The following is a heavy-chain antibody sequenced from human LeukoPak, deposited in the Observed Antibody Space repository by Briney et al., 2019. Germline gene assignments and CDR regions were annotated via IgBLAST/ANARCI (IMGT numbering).Heavy chain of an antibody. D-gene: IGHD2-2*01. V-gene: IGHV3-30-3*01. Sequence: GGSLRLSCAASGFTFSIYTMYWVRQAPAKGLEWVAVISYDGSNKYYADSVKGRFTISRDNSNNMLYLQMNSLRPEDTAVYLCARVGPYCSGTSCYVDYWGQGTLVTVSS. CDR2: ISYDGSNK. J-gene: IGHJ4*02. CDR1: GFTFSIYT. CDR3: ARVGPYCSGTSCYVDY.